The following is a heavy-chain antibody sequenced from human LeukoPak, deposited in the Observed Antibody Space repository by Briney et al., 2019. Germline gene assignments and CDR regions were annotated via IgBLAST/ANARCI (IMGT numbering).Heavy chain of an antibody. CDR3: ARRGPPRTMLRGVKSGWFDP. V-gene: IGHV3-66*04. Sequence: GGSLRLSCAASGFTVSSNYMSWVRQAPGKGLEWVSVIYSGGSTYYADSVKGRFTISRDNAKNSLYLQMNSLRAEDTAVYYCARRGPPRTMLRGVKSGWFDPWGQGTLVTVSS. CDR2: IYSGGST. D-gene: IGHD3-10*01. J-gene: IGHJ5*02. CDR1: GFTVSSNY.